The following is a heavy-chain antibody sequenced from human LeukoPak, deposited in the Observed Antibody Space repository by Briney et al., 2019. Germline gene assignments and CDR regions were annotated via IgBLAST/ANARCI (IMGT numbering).Heavy chain of an antibody. CDR1: GFTFSSYN. D-gene: IGHD3-10*01. Sequence: SGGSPRLSCAASGFTFSSYNMNWVRQAPGKGLEWVSSISSSSSYIYYADSVKGRFTISRDNAKNSLYLQMNSLRAEDTAVYYCARGMYYYGSGSSFDNWGQGTLVTVSS. J-gene: IGHJ4*02. CDR2: ISSSSSYI. CDR3: ARGMYYYGSGSSFDN. V-gene: IGHV3-21*01.